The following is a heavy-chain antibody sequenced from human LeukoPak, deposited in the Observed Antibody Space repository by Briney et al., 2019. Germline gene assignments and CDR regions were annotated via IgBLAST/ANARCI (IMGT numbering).Heavy chain of an antibody. Sequence: PGGSLRLSCAASGFMVSRNYMSWVRQAPGKGLEWVSVMYTGGSTYYADSVKGRFTISRDNSKNTLNLQMNSLRAEDTALYYCARRIPGESYAFDIWGQGTMVTVSS. D-gene: IGHD3-10*01. J-gene: IGHJ3*02. CDR2: MYTGGST. V-gene: IGHV3-53*01. CDR3: ARRIPGESYAFDI. CDR1: GFMVSRNY.